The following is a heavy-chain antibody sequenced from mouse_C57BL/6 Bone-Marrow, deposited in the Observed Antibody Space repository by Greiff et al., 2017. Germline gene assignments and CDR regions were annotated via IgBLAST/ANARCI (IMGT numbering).Heavy chain of an antibody. D-gene: IGHD1-2*01. CDR2: LHPNSGST. J-gene: IGHJ2*01. V-gene: IGHV1-64*01. CDR1: GYTFTSYW. CDR3: ARGATAPGDFDY. Sequence: QVQLQQPGPELVKPGASVKLSCKASGYTFTSYWMHWVKQRPGQGLEWIGLLHPNSGSTNYNEKFKSKATLTVDKSSSTAYMLLSSLTSEDYAVYYCARGATAPGDFDYWGQGTTLTVSS.